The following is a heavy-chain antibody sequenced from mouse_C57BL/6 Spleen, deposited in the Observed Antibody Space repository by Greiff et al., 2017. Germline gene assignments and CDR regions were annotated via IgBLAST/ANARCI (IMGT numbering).Heavy chain of an antibody. D-gene: IGHD2-4*01. J-gene: IGHJ3*01. CDR3: ASGDYDYVFAY. V-gene: IGHV1-82*01. Sequence: QVQLQQSGPELVKPGASVKISCKASGYAFSSSWMNWVKQRPGKGLEWIGRIYPGDGDTNYNGKFKGKATLTADKSSSTAYMQLSSLTSEDSAVYFCASGDYDYVFAYWGQGTLVTVSA. CDR1: GYAFSSSW. CDR2: IYPGDGDT.